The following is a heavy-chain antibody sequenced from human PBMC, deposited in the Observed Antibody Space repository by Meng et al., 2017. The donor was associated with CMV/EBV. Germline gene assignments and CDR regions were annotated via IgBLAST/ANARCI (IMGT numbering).Heavy chain of an antibody. D-gene: IGHD4-11*01. CDR3: TRATVTTYYYYYYGMDV. CDR1: GFTFGDYA. J-gene: IGHJ6*02. CDR2: IRSKAYGGTT. Sequence: GGSLRLSCTASGFTFGDYAMSWVRQAPGKGLEWVGFIRSKAYGGTTEYAASVEGRFTISRDDSKSIAYLQMNSLKTEDTAVYYCTRATVTTYYYYYYGMDVWGQGTTVTVSS. V-gene: IGHV3-49*04.